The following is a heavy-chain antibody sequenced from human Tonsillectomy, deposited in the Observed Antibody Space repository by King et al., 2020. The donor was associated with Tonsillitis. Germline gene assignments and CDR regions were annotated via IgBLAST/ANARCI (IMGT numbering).Heavy chain of an antibody. CDR3: AKNRGRYYGSGTWDY. CDR1: GFTFSSYW. Sequence: VQLVESGGGLVQPGGSLRLSCAASGFTFSSYWMSWVRQAPGKGLEWVANIKQDGSEIYYVDSVKGRFTISRDNAKNSVYLQMNSLRAEDTAVYYCAKNRGRYYGSGTWDYWGQGTLVTVSS. V-gene: IGHV3-7*03. D-gene: IGHD3-10*01. CDR2: IKQDGSEI. J-gene: IGHJ4*02.